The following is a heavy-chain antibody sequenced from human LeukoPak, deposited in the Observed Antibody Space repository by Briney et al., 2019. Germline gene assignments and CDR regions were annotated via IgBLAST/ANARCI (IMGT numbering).Heavy chain of an antibody. V-gene: IGHV3-23*01. Sequence: GGSLRLSCAASAFPFSSFTLSWVRQAPGKGLEWVSGISGSGGGTYYADSVKGRFTISRDNSKNTLYLQMNSLRAEDTAVYYCAKDRTSSGWNFDHWGQGTLVTVSS. J-gene: IGHJ4*02. CDR2: ISGSGGGT. CDR3: AKDRTSSGWNFDH. D-gene: IGHD6-19*01. CDR1: AFPFSSFT.